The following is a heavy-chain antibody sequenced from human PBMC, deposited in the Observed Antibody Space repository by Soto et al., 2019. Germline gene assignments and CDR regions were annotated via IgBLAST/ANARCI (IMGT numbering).Heavy chain of an antibody. J-gene: IGHJ3*02. D-gene: IGHD6-6*01. V-gene: IGHV3-23*01. CDR2: ISGSGGST. CDR3: AKGQQLVQDAFDI. CDR1: GFTFSSYA. Sequence: GGSLRLSCAASGFTFSSYATSWVRQAPGQGLEWVSAISGSGGSTYYADSVKGRFTISRDNSKNTLYLQMNSLRAEDTAVYYCAKGQQLVQDAFDIWGQGTMVTVSS.